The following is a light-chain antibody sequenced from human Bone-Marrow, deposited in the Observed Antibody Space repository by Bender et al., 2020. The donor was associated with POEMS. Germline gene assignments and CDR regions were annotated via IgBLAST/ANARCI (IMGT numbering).Light chain of an antibody. V-gene: IGLV2-11*01. CDR1: TSDVGGYYF. CDR3: CSFAGTYSPWV. J-gene: IGLJ3*02. CDR2: DVT. Sequence: QSALTQPRSVSGSPGQSVTISCTGSTSDVGGYYFVSWYQQHPGKAPKVMIFDVTKRPSGVPDRFSGSRSGNTASLTISGLQAEDEADYYCCSFAGTYSPWVFGGGTKLTVL.